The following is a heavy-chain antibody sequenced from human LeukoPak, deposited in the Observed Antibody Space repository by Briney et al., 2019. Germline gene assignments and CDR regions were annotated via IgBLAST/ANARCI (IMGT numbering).Heavy chain of an antibody. Sequence: SGPTLVKPTQTLTLTCSFSGFSLSTSVVGVGWFRQPPGQALEWLALIYGSGEKHYTPSLKTRLSITKDTSRNQVVLIMTNVDPVDTATYYCVHYQVTGDRGFDDWGQGTLVTVSS. CDR1: GFSLSTSVVG. J-gene: IGHJ4*02. CDR2: IYGSGEK. D-gene: IGHD7-27*01. V-gene: IGHV2-5*01. CDR3: VHYQVTGDRGFDD.